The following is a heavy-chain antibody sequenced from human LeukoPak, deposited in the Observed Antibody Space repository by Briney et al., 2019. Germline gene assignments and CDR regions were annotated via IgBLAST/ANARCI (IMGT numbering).Heavy chain of an antibody. CDR3: ARENYYDTSD. Sequence: SETLSLTCTVSGGSISNYYWNWIRQSPGKGLEWIGNIYYSGSTNYNPSLKSRVTMSIATSKNQFSLSLRSVTAADTAVYYCARENYYDTSDWGQGTLVTVSS. CDR2: IYYSGST. J-gene: IGHJ4*02. CDR1: GGSISNYY. D-gene: IGHD3-22*01. V-gene: IGHV4-59*12.